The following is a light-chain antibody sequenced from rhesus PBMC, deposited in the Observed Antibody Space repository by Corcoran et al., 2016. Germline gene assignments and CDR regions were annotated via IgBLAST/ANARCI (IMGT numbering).Light chain of an antibody. CDR3: QQRNSYPLT. V-gene: IGKV1-25*01. CDR1: QGISSY. CDR2: KAS. Sequence: DIQMTQSPSSLSASVGDRVTITCRASQGISSYLAWYQQKLGKAPKLLIYKASTLKSGVPSRFSGSGSGTDFTLTISSLQPEDFAAYYCQQRNSYPLTFGGGTKVEIK. J-gene: IGKJ4*01.